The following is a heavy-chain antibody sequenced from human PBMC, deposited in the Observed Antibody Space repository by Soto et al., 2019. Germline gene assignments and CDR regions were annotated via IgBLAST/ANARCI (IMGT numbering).Heavy chain of an antibody. CDR3: AKDRELIATRSIDY. V-gene: IGHV3-23*01. Sequence: EVQLLESGGGLVQPGGSLRLSCAASGFTFSSYAMSWVRQAPGKGLEWVSGISGSGVSTYYADSVKGRFTISRDNSKSTLYLPMNCLRAEDTAVYYCAKDRELIATRSIDYWGQGTLVTVSS. CDR2: ISGSGVST. J-gene: IGHJ4*02. CDR1: GFTFSSYA. D-gene: IGHD6-6*01.